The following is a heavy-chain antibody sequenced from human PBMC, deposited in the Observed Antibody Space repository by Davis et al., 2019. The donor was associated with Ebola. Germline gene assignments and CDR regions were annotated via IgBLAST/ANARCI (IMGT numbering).Heavy chain of an antibody. CDR1: GYTFTSYG. J-gene: IGHJ4*02. V-gene: IGHV1-18*01. CDR3: ASFNNWNGYFDY. Sequence: ASVKVSCKASGYTFTSYGISWVRQAPGQGLEWMGWISAYNGNTNYAQKFQGRVTITADKSTSTAYMELSSLRSEDTAVYYCASFNNWNGYFDYWGQGTLVTVSS. CDR2: ISAYNGNT. D-gene: IGHD1-20*01.